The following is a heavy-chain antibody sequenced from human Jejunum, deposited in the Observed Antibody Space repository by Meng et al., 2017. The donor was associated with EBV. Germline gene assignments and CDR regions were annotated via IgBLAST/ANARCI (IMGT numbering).Heavy chain of an antibody. J-gene: IGHJ4*02. Sequence: VALVVPGGGLDKPGGSLSLSCAASGFTLSDYSMTWVRQAPGKGLEWVSSISSTSDHIYYVDSVKGRFTISRDNAKNSLYLQMNSLRAEDTAVYYCSRDLAGSDDYWGQGTLVTASS. D-gene: IGHD1-14*01. CDR2: ISSTSDHI. CDR3: SRDLAGSDDY. V-gene: IGHV3-21*01. CDR1: GFTLSDYS.